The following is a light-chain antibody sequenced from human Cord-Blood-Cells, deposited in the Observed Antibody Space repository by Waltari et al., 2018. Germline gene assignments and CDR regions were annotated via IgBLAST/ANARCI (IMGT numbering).Light chain of an antibody. CDR2: QDS. V-gene: IGLV3-1*01. CDR1: KLGDKY. CDR3: QAWDSSVV. J-gene: IGLJ2*01. Sequence: SYELTQPPSVSVSPGQTASITCSGHKLGDKYACWYQQKPGQSPVLVIYQDSKRPSGLPERFSGSNSGNTATLTISGTQAMDEADYYCQAWDSSVVFGGGTKLTVL.